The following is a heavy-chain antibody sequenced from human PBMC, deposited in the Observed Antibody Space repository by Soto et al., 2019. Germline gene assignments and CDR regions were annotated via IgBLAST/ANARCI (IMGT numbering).Heavy chain of an antibody. V-gene: IGHV3-64D*06. CDR2: VSSNGGGT. D-gene: IGHD3-22*01. J-gene: IGHJ4*02. Sequence: GSLRLSCSASGFTFSSYAMHWVRQAPGKGLEYVSAVSSNGGGTYYADSVKGRFTISRDNSKNTLYLQMSSLRAEDTAVYYCVKDAGRSYYDSSGLAPDYFDYWGQGTLVTVSS. CDR1: GFTFSSYA. CDR3: VKDAGRSYYDSSGLAPDYFDY.